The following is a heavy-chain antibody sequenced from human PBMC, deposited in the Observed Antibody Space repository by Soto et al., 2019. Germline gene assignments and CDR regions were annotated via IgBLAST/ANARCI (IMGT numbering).Heavy chain of an antibody. D-gene: IGHD3-3*01. Sequence: ASVKVSCKASGYNFNIYGINWVRQAPGQGLELMGWISAYDGKTTYAEKFQGRVTMTTDASTSTAYMELRSLRSDDTAVYYCARDPHEYWTSYWFDPWCQGTLVTAPQ. CDR1: GYNFNIYG. CDR3: ARDPHEYWTSYWFDP. V-gene: IGHV1-18*01. J-gene: IGHJ5*02. CDR2: ISAYDGKT.